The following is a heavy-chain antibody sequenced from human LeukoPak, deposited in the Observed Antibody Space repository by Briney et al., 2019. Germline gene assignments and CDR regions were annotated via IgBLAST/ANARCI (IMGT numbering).Heavy chain of an antibody. CDR2: MNPNSGNT. J-gene: IGHJ5*02. D-gene: IGHD3-10*01. Sequence: ASVKVSCKASGYTFTSYGISWVRQATGQGLEWMGWMNPNSGNTGYAQKFQGRVTMTRNTSISTAYMELSSLRSEDTAVYYCARGPSYYYGSGSSPGDNWFDPWGQGTLVTVSS. V-gene: IGHV1-8*02. CDR1: GYTFTSYG. CDR3: ARGPSYYYGSGSSPGDNWFDP.